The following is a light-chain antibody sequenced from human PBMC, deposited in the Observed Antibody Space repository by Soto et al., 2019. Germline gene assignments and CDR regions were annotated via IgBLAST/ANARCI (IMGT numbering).Light chain of an antibody. CDR1: QSVSSNY. J-gene: IGKJ1*01. CDR2: GAS. V-gene: IGKV3-20*01. CDR3: QQYANSPPT. Sequence: EIVLTQSPGTLSLSPRERATLSCRASQSVSSNYLAWYQQKPGQAPRLLIYGASTRATGIPDRFSGSGSGTDFTLTISRLEPEDFAVYYCQQYANSPPTFGQGTKVEIK.